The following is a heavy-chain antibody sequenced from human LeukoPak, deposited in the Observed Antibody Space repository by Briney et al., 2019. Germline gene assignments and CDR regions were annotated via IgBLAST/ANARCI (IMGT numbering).Heavy chain of an antibody. CDR3: ARLSYDYVWGSYRYTGTVAAYYFDY. CDR1: GGSFSGYY. D-gene: IGHD3-16*02. V-gene: IGHV4-34*01. J-gene: IGHJ4*02. Sequence: SETLSLTCAVYGGSFSGYYWSWIRQPPGKGLEWIGEINHSGSTNYNPSLKRRVTISVDTSKNQFSLKLSSVTAADTAVYYCARLSYDYVWGSYRYTGTVAAYYFDYWGQGTLVTVSS. CDR2: INHSGST.